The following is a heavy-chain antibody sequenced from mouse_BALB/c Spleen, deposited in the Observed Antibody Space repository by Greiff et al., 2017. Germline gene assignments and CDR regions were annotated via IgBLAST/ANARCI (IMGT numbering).Heavy chain of an antibody. D-gene: IGHD5-1*01. CDR2: ISSGGSYT. CDR1: GFTFSSYA. J-gene: IGHJ3*01. V-gene: IGHV5-9-3*01. CDR3: ARHTSAY. Sequence: VQLVESGGGLVKPGGSLKLSCAASGFTFSSYAMSWVRQTPEKRLEWVATISSGGSYTYYPDSVKGRFTISRDNAKNTLYLQMSSLRSEDTAMYYCARHTSAYWGQGTLVTVSA.